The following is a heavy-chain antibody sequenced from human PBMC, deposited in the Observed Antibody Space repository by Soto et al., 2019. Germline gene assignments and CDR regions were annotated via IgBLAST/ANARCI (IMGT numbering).Heavy chain of an antibody. Sequence: SVKVSCKASGFTFTSSAVQWVRQARGQRLEWIGWIVVGSGNTNYAQKFEGRVTITADESTSTAYMELSSLRSDDTAVYYCAREGLVLVPTTVNSDYYYYAMDVWGQGTTVTVS. CDR1: GFTFTSSA. CDR3: AREGLVLVPTTVNSDYYYYAMDV. CDR2: IVVGSGNT. J-gene: IGHJ6*02. D-gene: IGHD2-2*01. V-gene: IGHV1-58*01.